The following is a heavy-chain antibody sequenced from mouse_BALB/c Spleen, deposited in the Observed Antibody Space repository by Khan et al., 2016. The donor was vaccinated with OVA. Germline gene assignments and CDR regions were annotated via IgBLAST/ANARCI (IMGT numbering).Heavy chain of an antibody. Sequence: EVQLQQSGPELMKPGASVKISCKASGYSFTSYYIHWMIQSRGNSLEWIGYIDPFSGGSTYNQKFKDKATLTVDKSSSTAYLHLSNLTSEDSAVYYCTRHGDVAWFTYWGQGTLVTVSA. CDR2: IDPFSGGS. D-gene: IGHD2-13*01. CDR3: TRHGDVAWFTY. V-gene: IGHV1-31*01. CDR1: GYSFTSYY. J-gene: IGHJ3*01.